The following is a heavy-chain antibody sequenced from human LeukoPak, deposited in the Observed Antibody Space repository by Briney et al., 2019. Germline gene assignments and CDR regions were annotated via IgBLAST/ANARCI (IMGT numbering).Heavy chain of an antibody. D-gene: IGHD3-22*01. Sequence: SETLSLTCTVSGGSISSYYWSWIRQPPGKGLEWIGYIYYSGSTNYNPSLKSRVTISVDTSKNQFSLKLSSVTAADTAVYYCARARIKYYYDSSGYYYFDYWGQGTLVTVSS. CDR2: IYYSGST. CDR3: ARARIKYYYDSSGYYYFDY. V-gene: IGHV4-59*01. J-gene: IGHJ4*02. CDR1: GGSISSYY.